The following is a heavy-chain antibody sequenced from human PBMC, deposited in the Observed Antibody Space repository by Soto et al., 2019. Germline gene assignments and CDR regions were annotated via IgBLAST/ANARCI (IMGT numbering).Heavy chain of an antibody. CDR3: AKLGRTYSDGIDY. J-gene: IGHJ4*02. Sequence: GESLKISCKGSGYSFTNYWIGWVRQKPGKGLEWMGTIFPGDSDTRYSPSFQGQVTISADRSSSTAYLQWSSLKASDTAMYYCAKLGRTYSDGIDYWSQGTLVTVSS. CDR1: GYSFTNYW. V-gene: IGHV5-51*01. CDR2: IFPGDSDT. D-gene: IGHD5-12*01.